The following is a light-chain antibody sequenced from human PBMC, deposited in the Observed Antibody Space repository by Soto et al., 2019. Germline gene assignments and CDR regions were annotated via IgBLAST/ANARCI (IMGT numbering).Light chain of an antibody. Sequence: EIVMTHSPATLSVSPGERATLSCRASQSVSSNLAWYQQKPGQSPRLLIYGASTRATGIPARFSGSGSGTEFTLTISSLQSEDFAVYYCQPYNNWPWTFGQGTKVEIK. CDR1: QSVSSN. CDR2: GAS. J-gene: IGKJ1*01. CDR3: QPYNNWPWT. V-gene: IGKV3-15*01.